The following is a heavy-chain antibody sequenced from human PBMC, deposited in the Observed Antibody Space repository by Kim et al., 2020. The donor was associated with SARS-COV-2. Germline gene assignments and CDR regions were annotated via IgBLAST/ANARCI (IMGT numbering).Heavy chain of an antibody. CDR1: GFTFTDFG. D-gene: IGHD5-18*01. CDR2: VWFGGSNT. Sequence: GGSLRLSCAASGFTFTDFGMHWVRQAPGKVLEWVAVVWFGGSNTSYADSVKGRFTISRDRTKSTLYLQMNSLRAEDTAVYYCAKDRWMDTTMTPFDYWGQGTLVTVSS. CDR3: AKDRWMDTTMTPFDY. V-gene: IGHV3-33*03. J-gene: IGHJ4*02.